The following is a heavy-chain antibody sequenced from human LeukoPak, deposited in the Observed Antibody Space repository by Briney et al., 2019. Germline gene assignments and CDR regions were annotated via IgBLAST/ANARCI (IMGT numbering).Heavy chain of an antibody. V-gene: IGHV4-39*01. CDR3: AGLRGIKLAY. D-gene: IGHD3-10*01. CDR1: GGSVSSSSYY. CDR2: ISYSGST. J-gene: IGHJ4*02. Sequence: SETLSLTCTVSGGSVSSSSYYWGWIRQSPGKGLEWIGSISYSGSTYYSPSLKSRVTVSVDTSKNQFSLKLSSVTAADTAVYYCAGLRGIKLAYWGQGTPVTVSS.